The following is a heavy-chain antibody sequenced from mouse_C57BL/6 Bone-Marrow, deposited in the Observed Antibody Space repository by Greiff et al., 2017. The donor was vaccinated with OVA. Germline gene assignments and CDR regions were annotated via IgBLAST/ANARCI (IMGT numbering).Heavy chain of an antibody. Sequence: QVHVKQPGAELVMPGASVKLSCKASGYTFTSYWMHWVKQRPGQGLEWIGEIDPSDSYTNYNQKFKGKSTLTVDKSSSTAYMQLSSLTSEDSAVYYCARQGTTVVAHWYFDVWGTGTTVTVSS. J-gene: IGHJ1*03. CDR1: GYTFTSYW. D-gene: IGHD1-1*01. V-gene: IGHV1-69*01. CDR2: IDPSDSYT. CDR3: ARQGTTVVAHWYFDV.